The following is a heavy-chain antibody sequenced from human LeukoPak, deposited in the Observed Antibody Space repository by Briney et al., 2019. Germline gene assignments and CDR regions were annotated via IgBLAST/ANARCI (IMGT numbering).Heavy chain of an antibody. CDR3: AKNYYDFWSGYYQGQGFDY. CDR2: ISYDGSNK. J-gene: IGHJ4*02. CDR1: GLTFSSYG. Sequence: PGGSLRLSCAASGLTFSSYGMHWVRQAPGKGLEWVAVISYDGSNKYYADSVKGRFTISRDNSKNTLYLQMNSLRAEDTAVYYCAKNYYDFWSGYYQGQGFDYWGQGTLVTVSS. D-gene: IGHD3-3*01. V-gene: IGHV3-30*18.